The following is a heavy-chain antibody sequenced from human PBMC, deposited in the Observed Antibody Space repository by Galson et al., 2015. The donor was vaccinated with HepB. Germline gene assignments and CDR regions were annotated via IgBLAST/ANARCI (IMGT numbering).Heavy chain of an antibody. J-gene: IGHJ4*02. D-gene: IGHD2-8*02. Sequence: PALGKPTQTLTLTCTFSGFSLRTNGVGVGWIREPPGKALEWLALIYWDDDKRYSPSLKSRLTITKDTSKNQVVLTLANMDPVDTATYYCAHQINCTGGVCHDYYFDYWGQGTLVTVSS. V-gene: IGHV2-5*02. CDR1: GFSLRTNGVG. CDR3: AHQINCTGGVCHDYYFDY. CDR2: IYWDDDK.